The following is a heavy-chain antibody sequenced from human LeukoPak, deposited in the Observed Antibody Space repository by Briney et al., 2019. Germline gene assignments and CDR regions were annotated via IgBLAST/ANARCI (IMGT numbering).Heavy chain of an antibody. V-gene: IGHV4-34*01. CDR2: INYSRST. D-gene: IGHD4-23*01. CDR1: GGSFSGYY. Sequence: SETLSLTCAVYGGSFSGYYWSWIRQPPGKGLEWIGEINYSRSTNYNPSLKSRVTISVDTSKNQFSLKLSSVTAADTAVYYCARGGYGGIDYWGQGTLVTVSS. J-gene: IGHJ4*02. CDR3: ARGGYGGIDY.